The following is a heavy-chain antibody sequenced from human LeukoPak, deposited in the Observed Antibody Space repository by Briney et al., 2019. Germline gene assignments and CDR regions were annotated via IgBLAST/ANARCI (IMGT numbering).Heavy chain of an antibody. D-gene: IGHD5-12*01. Sequence: PGGSLRLSCAASGFTFSSYWMSWVRQAPGKGLEWVANINQDGSEKFYVDSVKGRFTISRDNSKNTLYLQMNSLRAEDTAVYYCARGPSGYHNTGGQGTLVTVSS. CDR2: INQDGSEK. V-gene: IGHV3-7*01. CDR3: ARGPSGYHNT. CDR1: GFTFSSYW. J-gene: IGHJ4*02.